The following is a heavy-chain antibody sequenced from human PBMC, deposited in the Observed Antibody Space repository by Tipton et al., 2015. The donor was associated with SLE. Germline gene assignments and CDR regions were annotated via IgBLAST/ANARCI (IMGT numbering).Heavy chain of an antibody. V-gene: IGHV3-21*01. CDR2: ISSTSSYT. D-gene: IGHD6-13*01. CDR3: ARVYSSNWYDYYYMDV. Sequence: GSLRLSCVAPGFTLSVYSMNWVRQAPGKGLEWVSFISSTSSYTFYADSVKGRFTISRDNAKNSLYLQMNSLRAEDTAVYYCARVYSSNWYDYYYMDVWGKGTTVTVSS. J-gene: IGHJ6*03. CDR1: GFTLSVYS.